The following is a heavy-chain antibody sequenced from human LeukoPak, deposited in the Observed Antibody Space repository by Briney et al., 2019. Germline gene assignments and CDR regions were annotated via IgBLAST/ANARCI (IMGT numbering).Heavy chain of an antibody. CDR2: IYYSGSI. V-gene: IGHV4-30-4*08. D-gene: IGHD6-19*01. CDR3: ARVNSGSGWYFDY. J-gene: IGHJ4*02. CDR1: GGSISSGDYY. Sequence: SETLSLTCTVSGGSISSGDYYWSWIRQPPGKGLEWFGYIYYSGSIYYNPSVKSRVTISVDTSKNQFSLKLSSVTAADTAVYYCARVNSGSGWYFDYWGQGTLVTVSS.